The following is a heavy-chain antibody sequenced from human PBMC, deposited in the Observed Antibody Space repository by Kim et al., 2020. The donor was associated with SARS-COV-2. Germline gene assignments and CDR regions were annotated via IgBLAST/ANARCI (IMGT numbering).Heavy chain of an antibody. D-gene: IGHD2-2*01. CDR2: SGEST. Sequence: SGESTYYTDSVKGPCTISRDNSKDTLSLQMNSLRAEDTAVYYFGAVPPSYWGQGTLVTVSS. V-gene: IGHV3-23*01. J-gene: IGHJ4*02. CDR3: GAVPPSY.